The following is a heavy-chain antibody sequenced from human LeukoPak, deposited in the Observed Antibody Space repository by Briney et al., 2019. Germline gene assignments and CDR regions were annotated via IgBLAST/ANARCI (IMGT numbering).Heavy chain of an antibody. CDR1: GGSISSSSYY. CDR2: IYYSGST. CDR3: ARLLRSSGYYFDY. J-gene: IGHJ4*02. Sequence: KPSETLSLTCTVSGGSISSSSYYWGWIRQPPGKGLEWIGSIYYSGSTYYNPSLKSRVTISVDTSKNQFSLKLGSVTAADTAVYYCARLLRSSGYYFDYWGQGTLVTVSS. D-gene: IGHD6-19*01. V-gene: IGHV4-39*01.